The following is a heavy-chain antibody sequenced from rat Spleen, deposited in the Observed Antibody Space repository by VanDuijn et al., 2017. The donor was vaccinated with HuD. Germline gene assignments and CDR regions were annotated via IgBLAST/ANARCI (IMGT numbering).Heavy chain of an antibody. D-gene: IGHD1-9*01. J-gene: IGHJ2*01. V-gene: IGHV2-13*01. CDR2: IWGNGNT. Sequence: VQLKESGPGLVKPSLTLSLTCTVSGFSLSNYGVFWVRQPPGKGLEWMGLIWGNGNTNYNSTLKSRLSISRDTSKSQVFLKMNSLETEDTAMYFCAILYYGYTAFDYWGQGVMVTVSS. CDR1: GFSLSNYG. CDR3: AILYYGYTAFDY.